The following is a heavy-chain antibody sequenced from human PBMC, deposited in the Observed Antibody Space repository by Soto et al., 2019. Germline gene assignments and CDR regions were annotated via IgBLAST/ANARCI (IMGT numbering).Heavy chain of an antibody. Sequence: QVQLLQSGAELKKPGASVKVSCKASGYIFTGYYMHWVRQAPGQGLEWMGWINPNSGDTNYTQKFQGWVTMSRDTSISTDYMELSRLGSDDTAVYYCATSRIRIAVAGETEYYFDYWGQGTPVSVSS. J-gene: IGHJ4*02. D-gene: IGHD6-19*01. CDR3: ATSRIRIAVAGETEYYFDY. CDR2: INPNSGDT. V-gene: IGHV1-2*04. CDR1: GYIFTGYY.